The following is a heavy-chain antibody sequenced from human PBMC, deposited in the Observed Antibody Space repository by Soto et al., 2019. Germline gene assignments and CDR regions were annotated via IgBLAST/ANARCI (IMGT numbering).Heavy chain of an antibody. CDR2: ISGSGGST. CDR3: AKDTLDIPVVWFDP. V-gene: IGHV3-23*01. J-gene: IGHJ5*02. CDR1: GFTFSSYG. D-gene: IGHD2-2*03. Sequence: GGSLRLSCAASGFTFSSYGMHWVRQAPGKGLEWVSAISGSGGSTYYADSVKGRFTISRDNSKNTLYLQMNSLRAEDTAVYYCAKDTLDIPVVWFDPWGQGTLVTVSS.